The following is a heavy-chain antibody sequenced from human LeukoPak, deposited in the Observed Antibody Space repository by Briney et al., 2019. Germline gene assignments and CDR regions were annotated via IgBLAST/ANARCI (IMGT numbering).Heavy chain of an antibody. CDR3: ARTVPHIEYYFDY. CDR2: IYYSGST. Sequence: MSSETLSLTCTVSGGSISSYYWSWIRQPPGKGLEWIGYIYYSGSTNYNPSLKSRVTISVDTSKNQFSLKLSSVTAADTAVYYCARTVPHIEYYFDYWGQGTLVTVSS. CDR1: GGSISSYY. D-gene: IGHD2-2*01. J-gene: IGHJ4*02. V-gene: IGHV4-59*01.